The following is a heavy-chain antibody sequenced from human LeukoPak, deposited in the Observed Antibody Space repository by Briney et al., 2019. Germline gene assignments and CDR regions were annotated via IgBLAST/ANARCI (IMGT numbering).Heavy chain of an antibody. J-gene: IGHJ4*02. Sequence: SETLSLTCAVYGGSFSGYYWSWIRQPPGKGLEWIGKINHSGSTNYNPSLKSRVTISVDTSKNQFSLKLSSVTAADTAVYYCARGGYCSGGSCYGGGFDYWGQGTLVTVSS. V-gene: IGHV4-34*01. D-gene: IGHD2-15*01. CDR3: ARGGYCSGGSCYGGGFDY. CDR2: INHSGST. CDR1: GGSFSGYY.